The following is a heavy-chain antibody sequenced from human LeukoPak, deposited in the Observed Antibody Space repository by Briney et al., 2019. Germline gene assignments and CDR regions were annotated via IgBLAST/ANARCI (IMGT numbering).Heavy chain of an antibody. CDR1: GYTPTELS. CDR2: FYPEDGET. Sequence: ASVKVSCKVSGYTPTELSMHWVRQAPGKGLEWMGGFYPEDGETIYAQKFQGRVTMTEDTSTDTAYMELSSLRSEDTAVYYCATDRVAAAGTAGEMVYWGQGTLVTVSS. V-gene: IGHV1-24*01. D-gene: IGHD6-13*01. CDR3: ATDRVAAAGTAGEMVY. J-gene: IGHJ4*02.